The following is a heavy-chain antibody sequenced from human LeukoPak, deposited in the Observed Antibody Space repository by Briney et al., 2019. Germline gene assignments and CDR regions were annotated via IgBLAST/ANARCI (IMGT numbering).Heavy chain of an antibody. CDR3: AKRSTGSGSYSYYYYMDA. Sequence: GGSLRLSCAASGFTFSSYAMSWVRQAPGKGLEWVSAISGSGGSTYYADSVKGRFTISRDNSKNTLYLQMNSLRAEDTAVYYCAKRSTGSGSYSYYYYMDAWGKGTTVTVSS. J-gene: IGHJ6*03. CDR2: ISGSGGST. CDR1: GFTFSSYA. D-gene: IGHD3-10*01. V-gene: IGHV3-23*01.